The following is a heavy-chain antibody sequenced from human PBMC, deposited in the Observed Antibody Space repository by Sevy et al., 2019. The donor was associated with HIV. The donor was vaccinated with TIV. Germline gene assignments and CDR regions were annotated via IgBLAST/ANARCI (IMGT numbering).Heavy chain of an antibody. CDR1: GFTFSNYD. CDR3: AGSYCSNGVCLTNWFDP. V-gene: IGHV3-21*01. J-gene: IGHJ5*02. Sequence: GGSLRLSCAPTGFTFSNYDMNWVRQAPGKGLEWVSSISTTTSDMYYADSVKGRFTISRDNTKNSLYLQMNRLRAEDTAVYYCAGSYCSNGVCLTNWFDPWGRGTLVTVSS. CDR2: ISTTTSDM. D-gene: IGHD2-8*01.